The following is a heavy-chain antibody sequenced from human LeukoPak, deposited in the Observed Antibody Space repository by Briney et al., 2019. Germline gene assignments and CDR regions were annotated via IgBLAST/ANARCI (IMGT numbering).Heavy chain of an antibody. CDR3: ARAGLAYDSSGYYLRDDAFDI. Sequence: GGSLRLSCAASGFTFSSYDMHWVRQATGKGLEWVSAIGTAGDTYYPGSVKGRFTISRENAKNSVYLQMNSLRAGDTAVYYCARAGLAYDSSGYYLRDDAFDIWGQGTMVTVSS. J-gene: IGHJ3*02. D-gene: IGHD3-22*01. CDR1: GFTFSSYD. CDR2: IGTAGDT. V-gene: IGHV3-13*01.